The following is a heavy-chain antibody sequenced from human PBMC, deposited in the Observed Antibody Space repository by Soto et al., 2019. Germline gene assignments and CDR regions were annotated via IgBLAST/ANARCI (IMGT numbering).Heavy chain of an antibody. Sequence: QITLKESGPTLVKPTQTLTLTCTFSGFSLSTSGVGVGWIRQPPGKALEWLALIYWDDDKRYSPSLKTRLTITKDTSKNQVVLTMTNMDPFDTATYFCAHRFSDDDFSDADYFDYWGQGTLVIVAS. D-gene: IGHD3-3*01. CDR2: IYWDDDK. CDR1: GFSLSTSGVG. CDR3: AHRFSDDDFSDADYFDY. J-gene: IGHJ4*02. V-gene: IGHV2-5*02.